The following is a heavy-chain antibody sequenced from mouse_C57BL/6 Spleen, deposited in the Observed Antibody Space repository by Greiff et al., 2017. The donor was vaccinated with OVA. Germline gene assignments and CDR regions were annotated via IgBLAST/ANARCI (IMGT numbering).Heavy chain of an antibody. D-gene: IGHD2-3*01. J-gene: IGHJ2*01. CDR2: ISSGGRYT. CDR3: ARPYDGYFYDLDY. V-gene: IGHV5-6*01. Sequence: EVMLVESGGDLVKPGGSLKLSCAASGFTFSSYGMSWVRQTPDKRLEWVATISSGGRYTYYPDSVKGRFTISRDNAKNTLYLQMRSLKSEDTAMYYCARPYDGYFYDLDYWGQGTTLTVSS. CDR1: GFTFSSYG.